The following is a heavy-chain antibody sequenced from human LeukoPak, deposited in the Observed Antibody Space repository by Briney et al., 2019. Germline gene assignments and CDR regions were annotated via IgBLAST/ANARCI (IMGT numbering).Heavy chain of an antibody. CDR3: ARLFGFGKSLGWFDP. Sequence: GESLKISCKGSGYSFTSYWIGWVRQMPGKGLEWMGIIYPGDSDTRYSPSFQGQVTISADKSISTAYLQWSSLKASHTAMYYCARLFGFGKSLGWFDPWGQGTLVTVSS. J-gene: IGHJ5*02. D-gene: IGHD3-10*01. CDR2: IYPGDSDT. CDR1: GYSFTSYW. V-gene: IGHV5-51*01.